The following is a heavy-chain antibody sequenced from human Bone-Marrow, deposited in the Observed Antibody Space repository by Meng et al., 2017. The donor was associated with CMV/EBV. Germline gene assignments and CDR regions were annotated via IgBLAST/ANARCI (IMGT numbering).Heavy chain of an antibody. Sequence: GGSLRLSCAASGFTVSSNYMSWVRQAPGKGLEWVSVIYSGGSTYYADSVKGRFTISRDNSKNTLYLQMNSLRAEDTAVYYCARNTAMAHYGMDVWAQGTTVTVSS. CDR3: ARNTAMAHYGMDV. CDR2: IYSGGST. CDR1: GFTVSSNY. J-gene: IGHJ6*02. V-gene: IGHV3-53*01. D-gene: IGHD5-18*01.